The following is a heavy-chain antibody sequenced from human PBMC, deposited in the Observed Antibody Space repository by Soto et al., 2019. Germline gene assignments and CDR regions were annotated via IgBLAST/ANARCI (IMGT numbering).Heavy chain of an antibody. J-gene: IGHJ5*02. CDR3: ARGYKRPRGFKNWFDR. CDR2: IKQGVST. CDR1: GGSITSGGYY. D-gene: IGHD3-10*01. Sequence: SDPLSLTFAVSGGSITSGGYYWRWIRQPPGKGLEWIGEIKQGVSTNYNPSLKSRVTISVDTSKNPFSLKLSSVTAADTAVYYCARGYKRPRGFKNWFDRWGQGTLVTVSS. V-gene: IGHV4-34*01.